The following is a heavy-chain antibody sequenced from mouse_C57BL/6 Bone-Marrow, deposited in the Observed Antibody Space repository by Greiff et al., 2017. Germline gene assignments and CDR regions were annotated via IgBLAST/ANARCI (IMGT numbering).Heavy chain of an antibody. CDR1: GYTFTDYY. Sequence: VQLQQSGAELVKPGASVKISCKASGYTFTDYYINWVKQRPGQGLEWIGKIGPGSGSTYYNEKFKGKATLTDDKSSSTAYMQLSSLTSEDSAVYFCARNYGSSDYYAMDYWGQGTSVTVSS. J-gene: IGHJ4*01. CDR3: ARNYGSSDYYAMDY. CDR2: IGPGSGST. D-gene: IGHD1-1*01. V-gene: IGHV1-77*01.